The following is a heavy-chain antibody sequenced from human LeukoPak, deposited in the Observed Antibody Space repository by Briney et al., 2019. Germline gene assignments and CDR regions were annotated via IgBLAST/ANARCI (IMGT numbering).Heavy chain of an antibody. CDR3: MENDYGDY. CDR2: ISSSSI. Sequence: GGSLRLSCAGSGFTFSSYSMNWVRQAPGKGLEWVSSISSSSIYYADSVKGRFTISRDNARNSLYLQMDSLRAEDTAVYYCMENDYGDYWGQGTLITVSS. D-gene: IGHD1-1*01. V-gene: IGHV3-21*01. J-gene: IGHJ4*02. CDR1: GFTFSSYS.